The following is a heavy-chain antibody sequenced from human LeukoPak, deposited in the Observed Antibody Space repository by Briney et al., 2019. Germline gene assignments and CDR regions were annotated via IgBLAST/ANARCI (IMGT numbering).Heavy chain of an antibody. CDR2: ISSSSSYI. V-gene: IGHV3-21*04. CDR1: GFTFSSYS. CDR3: AKDISESSSWSANAFDI. J-gene: IGHJ3*02. D-gene: IGHD6-13*01. Sequence: PGGSLRLSCAASGFTFSSYSMNWVRQAPGKGLEWVSSISSSSSYIYYADSVKGRFTISRDNAKNSLYLQMNSLRAEDTALYYCAKDISESSSWSANAFDIWGQGTMVTVSS.